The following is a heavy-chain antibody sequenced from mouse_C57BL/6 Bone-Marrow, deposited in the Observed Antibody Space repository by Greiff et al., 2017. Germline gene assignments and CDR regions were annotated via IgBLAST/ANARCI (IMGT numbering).Heavy chain of an antibody. CDR3: TKFPFATEGYYFDY. J-gene: IGHJ2*01. Sequence: VHVKQSGAELVRPGASVKLSCIASGFNIKDDYMHWVKQRPEQGLEWIGWIDPENGDTEYASKFQGKATITADTSSNTAYLQLSSLTSEDTAVYYCTKFPFATEGYYFDYWGQGTTLTVSS. CDR1: GFNIKDDY. V-gene: IGHV14-4*01. CDR2: IDPENGDT.